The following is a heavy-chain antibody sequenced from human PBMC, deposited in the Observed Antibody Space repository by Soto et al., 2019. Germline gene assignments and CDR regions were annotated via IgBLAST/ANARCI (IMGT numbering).Heavy chain of an antibody. Sequence: SETLSLTCTVSGGSISSSSYYWGWIRQPPGKGLEWIGSIYYSGSTYYNPSLKNRVTISVDTSKKQLSLKLSSVTAADTAVFYCSTHVEGYCSGGSCYSGPNWFDPWGQGTLVTVSS. J-gene: IGHJ5*02. CDR1: GGSISSSSYY. CDR3: STHVEGYCSGGSCYSGPNWFDP. CDR2: IYYSGST. V-gene: IGHV4-39*01. D-gene: IGHD2-15*01.